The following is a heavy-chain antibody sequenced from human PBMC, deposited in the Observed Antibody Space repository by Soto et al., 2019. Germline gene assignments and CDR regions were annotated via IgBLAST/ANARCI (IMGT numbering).Heavy chain of an antibody. J-gene: IGHJ4*02. CDR2: IKQDGSEK. D-gene: IGHD3-10*01. V-gene: IGHV3-7*04. CDR1: GFTFSSYW. Sequence: GGSLRLSCAASGFTFSSYWMSWVRQAPGKGLEWVANIKQDGSEKYYVDSVKGRFTISRDNAKNSLYLQMNSLRAEDTAVYYCARALQYYYGSGSCLFDYWGQGTLVTVSS. CDR3: ARALQYYYGSGSCLFDY.